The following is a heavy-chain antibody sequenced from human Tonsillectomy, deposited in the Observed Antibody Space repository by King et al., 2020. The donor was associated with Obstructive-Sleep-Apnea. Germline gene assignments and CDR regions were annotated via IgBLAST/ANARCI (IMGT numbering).Heavy chain of an antibody. J-gene: IGHJ3*02. D-gene: IGHD1-14*01. Sequence: VQLVQSGAEVKKPGASLKVSCKASGYTFTSYDINWLRQATGQGLELMGWMKPNSGNTDYAQSFQGRVTMTRNTSISTAYMERSSLRSEDTAVYYCARGSRTFDIWGQGTMVTVSS. CDR1: GYTFTSYD. CDR3: ARGSRTFDI. V-gene: IGHV1-8*01. CDR2: MKPNSGNT.